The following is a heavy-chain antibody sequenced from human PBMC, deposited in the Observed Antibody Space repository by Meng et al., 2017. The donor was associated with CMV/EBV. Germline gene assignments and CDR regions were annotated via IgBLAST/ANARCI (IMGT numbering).Heavy chain of an antibody. CDR2: INWNGGST. J-gene: IGHJ4*02. V-gene: IGHV3-20*03. D-gene: IGHD6-13*01. CDR1: GFTFDDYG. Sequence: ACGFTFDDYGMSWVRQAPGKGMEWVSGINWNGGSTGYADSVKGRFTISRDNAKNSLYLQMNSLRAEDTALYYCARDPIAAAGIGDYWGQGTLVTVSS. CDR3: ARDPIAAAGIGDY.